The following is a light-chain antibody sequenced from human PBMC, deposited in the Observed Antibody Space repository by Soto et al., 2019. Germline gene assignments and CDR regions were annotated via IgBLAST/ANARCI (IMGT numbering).Light chain of an antibody. V-gene: IGLV2-14*03. Sequence: HSALTQPASVSGSPGQSITISCTGTSSDVGAYDFVSWYQQHPDKAPKLMIYEVRGRPSGVSNRFSGSKSFNTATLTISGLQAEDEADYYCSSHTTRNTRVFGTGTKVTVL. CDR2: EVR. J-gene: IGLJ1*01. CDR3: SSHTTRNTRV. CDR1: SSDVGAYDF.